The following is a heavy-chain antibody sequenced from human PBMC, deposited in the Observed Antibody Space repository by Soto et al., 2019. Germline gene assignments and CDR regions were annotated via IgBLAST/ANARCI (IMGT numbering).Heavy chain of an antibody. CDR2: INAGNGNT. D-gene: IGHD3-22*01. V-gene: IGHV1-3*01. CDR3: ARDTGYYYDSSGLAYFQH. J-gene: IGHJ1*01. Sequence: ASVKVSCKASGYTFTSYAMNWVRQAPGQRLEWMGWINAGNGNTKYSQKFQGRVTITRDTSASTAYMELSSLRSEDTAVYYCARDTGYYYDSSGLAYFQHWGQGTLVTVSS. CDR1: GYTFTSYA.